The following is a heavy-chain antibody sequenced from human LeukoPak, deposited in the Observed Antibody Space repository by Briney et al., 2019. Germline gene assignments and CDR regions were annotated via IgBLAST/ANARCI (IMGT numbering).Heavy chain of an antibody. V-gene: IGHV1-69*05. CDR3: ARDMACSGGSCYVGFDY. J-gene: IGHJ4*02. Sequence: PVKVSCKASGGTFSSYAISWVRQAPGQGLEWMGRIIPIFGTANYAQKFQGRVTITTDESTSTAYMELSSLRSEDTAVYYCARDMACSGGSCYVGFDYWGQGTLVTVSS. CDR2: IIPIFGTA. CDR1: GGTFSSYA. D-gene: IGHD2-15*01.